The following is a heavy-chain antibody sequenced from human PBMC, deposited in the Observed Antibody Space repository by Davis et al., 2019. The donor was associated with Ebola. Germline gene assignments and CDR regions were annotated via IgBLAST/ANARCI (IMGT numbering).Heavy chain of an antibody. CDR3: ARDETTVVTGWFDP. CDR1: GFTFSSYW. J-gene: IGHJ5*02. V-gene: IGHV3-7*01. Sequence: PGGSLRLSCGGSGFTFSSYWMTWLRQAPEKGLEWVANISPNGDVEHYVDSVKGRLTSSRDNAKNSLYLQMNSLRAEDTAVYYCARDETTVVTGWFDPWGQGTLVTVSS. CDR2: ISPNGDVE. D-gene: IGHD4-23*01.